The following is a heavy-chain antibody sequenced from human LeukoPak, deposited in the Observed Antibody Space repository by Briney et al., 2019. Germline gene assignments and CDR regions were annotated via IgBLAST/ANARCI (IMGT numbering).Heavy chain of an antibody. CDR3: ARDRSTDYFDY. Sequence: SETLSLTCTVSGGSISSYYWSWIRQPPGKGLEWIGYIYYSGSTNYNPSLKSRVTISVDTSKNQFSLKLGSVTAADTAVYYCARDRSTDYFDYWGQGTLVTVSS. J-gene: IGHJ4*02. CDR2: IYYSGST. CDR1: GGSISSYY. D-gene: IGHD2-21*02. V-gene: IGHV4-59*01.